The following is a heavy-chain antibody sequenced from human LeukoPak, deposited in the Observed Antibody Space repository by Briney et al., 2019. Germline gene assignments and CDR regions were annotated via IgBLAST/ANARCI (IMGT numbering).Heavy chain of an antibody. D-gene: IGHD6-13*01. CDR2: IYSGGST. J-gene: IGHJ3*02. Sequence: GGSLRLSCAASGFTVSSNYMSWVRQAPGKGLEWVSVIYSGGSTYYADSVKGRFTISRDNSKNTLYLQMNSLRAEDTAVYYCAQYSSSWYNAFDIWGQGTMVTVSS. CDR1: GFTVSSNY. V-gene: IGHV3-53*01. CDR3: AQYSSSWYNAFDI.